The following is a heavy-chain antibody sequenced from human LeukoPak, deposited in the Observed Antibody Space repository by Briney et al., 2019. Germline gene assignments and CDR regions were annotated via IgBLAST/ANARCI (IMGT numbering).Heavy chain of an antibody. J-gene: IGHJ4*02. Sequence: SETLSLTCSVSGGSISSHYWNWIRQSPGKGLEWIAYIYYSGSTNYNPSLKSRVTISVDTSKNQFSLELSSVTAADTAVYYCARALYYYDSSGLDWGQGTLVTVSS. CDR2: IYYSGST. CDR3: ARALYYYDSSGLD. V-gene: IGHV4-59*11. D-gene: IGHD3-22*01. CDR1: GGSISSHY.